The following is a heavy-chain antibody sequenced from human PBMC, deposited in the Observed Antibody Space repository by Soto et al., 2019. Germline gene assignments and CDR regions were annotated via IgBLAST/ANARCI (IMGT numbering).Heavy chain of an antibody. Sequence: WFRQAPGKGLEWVAVIWYDGSNKYYADSVKGRFTISRDNSKNTLYLQMNGLRAEDTAVYYCAREDHYDVWSGLPYWGKGTLVTVSS. J-gene: IGHJ4*02. D-gene: IGHD3-3*01. V-gene: IGHV3-33*01. CDR2: IWYDGSNK. CDR3: AREDHYDVWSGLPY.